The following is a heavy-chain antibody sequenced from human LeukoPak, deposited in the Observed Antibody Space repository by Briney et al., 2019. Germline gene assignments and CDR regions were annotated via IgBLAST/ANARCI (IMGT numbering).Heavy chain of an antibody. D-gene: IGHD3-16*01. CDR2: IIPIFGTA. V-gene: IGHV1-69*13. CDR3: ARDRGRAPIDAFDI. CDR1: GGTFSSYA. J-gene: IGHJ3*02. Sequence: SVKVSCKASGGTFSSYAISWVRQAPGQGLEWMGGIIPIFGTANYAQKFQGRVTITADESTSTAYMELSSLRSEDTAVYYCARDRGRAPIDAFDIWGQGTMVTASS.